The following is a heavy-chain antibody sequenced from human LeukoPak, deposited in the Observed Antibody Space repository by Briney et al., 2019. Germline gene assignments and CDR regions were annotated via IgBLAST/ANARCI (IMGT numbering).Heavy chain of an antibody. Sequence: GGSLRLSCAASGFTFSSYGMHWVRQAPGRGLEWVAVISYDGSNKYYADSVKGRFTISRDNSKNTLYLKMNSLRAEDTAVYYCARVVGIVATIDYWGQGTLVTVSS. CDR2: ISYDGSNK. V-gene: IGHV3-30*03. D-gene: IGHD5-12*01. J-gene: IGHJ4*02. CDR3: ARVVGIVATIDY. CDR1: GFTFSSYG.